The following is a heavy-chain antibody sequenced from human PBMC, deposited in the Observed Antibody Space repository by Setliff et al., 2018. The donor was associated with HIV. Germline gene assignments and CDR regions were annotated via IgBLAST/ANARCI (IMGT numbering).Heavy chain of an antibody. Sequence: LKISCNGSGFSFTSYWISWVRQMPGRGLEWMGRIDPADSYTHYSPSFQGHITISIDKSISSASLHWGSLRTSDTAIYYCARHFGYNPGWFDSWGQGTLVTVSS. J-gene: IGHJ5*01. D-gene: IGHD3-10*01. V-gene: IGHV5-10-1*01. CDR3: ARHFGYNPGWFDS. CDR2: IDPADSYT. CDR1: GFSFTSYW.